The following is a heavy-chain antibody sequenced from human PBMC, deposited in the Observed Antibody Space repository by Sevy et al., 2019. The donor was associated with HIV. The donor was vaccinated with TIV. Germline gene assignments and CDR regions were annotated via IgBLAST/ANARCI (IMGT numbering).Heavy chain of an antibody. V-gene: IGHV3-9*01. Sequence: GGSLRLSCEASGFTFDDYAMHWVRQAPGKGLEWVSGINWNSDSIVYADSVKGRFTVSRDNAKKSLYLQMNSLRAEDTALYYCAKVPQPRYYHDIRGYFGDGMDVWGQGTTVTVSS. J-gene: IGHJ6*02. CDR2: INWNSDSI. D-gene: IGHD3-22*01. CDR1: GFTFDDYA. CDR3: AKVPQPRYYHDIRGYFGDGMDV.